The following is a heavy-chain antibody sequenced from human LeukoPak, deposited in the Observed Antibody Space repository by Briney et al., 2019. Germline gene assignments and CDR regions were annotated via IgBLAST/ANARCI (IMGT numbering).Heavy chain of an antibody. CDR3: RGLYYYDAFDI. CDR2: IYYSGST. CDR1: GGSISSYY. D-gene: IGHD3-10*01. Sequence: PSETLSLTCTVSGGSISSYYWSWIRQPPGKGLEWIGYIYYSGSTNYNPSLKSRVTISVDTSKNQFSLKLSSVTAADTAVYYCRGLYYYDAFDIWGQGTMVTVSS. V-gene: IGHV4-59*01. J-gene: IGHJ3*02.